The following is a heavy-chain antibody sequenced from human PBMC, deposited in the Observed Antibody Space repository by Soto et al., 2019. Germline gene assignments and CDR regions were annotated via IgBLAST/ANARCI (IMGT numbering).Heavy chain of an antibody. CDR3: ARDRDGCNGAFDY. CDR1: GYTFSNYY. D-gene: IGHD2-2*01. Sequence: ASVKVSCKASGYTFSNYYMHWVRQAPGQGLEWMGIINPSGGSTSYGQKFQGRVTMTRDTSTNTVYMELSTLRSEDTAVYYCARDRDGCNGAFDYWGQGTLVTVSS. CDR2: INPSGGST. V-gene: IGHV1-46*03. J-gene: IGHJ4*02.